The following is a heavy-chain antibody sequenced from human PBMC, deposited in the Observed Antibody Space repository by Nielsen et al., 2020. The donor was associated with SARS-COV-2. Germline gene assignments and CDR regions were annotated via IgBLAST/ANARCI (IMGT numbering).Heavy chain of an antibody. V-gene: IGHV3-30*18. Sequence: GGSLRLSCAASGFTFGSYGMHWVRQAPGKGLDWVAVMSYDGSDKYYGDSVKGRFTISRDNSKNTLFLHMSRLRADDTALYYCAKAGGKNAGGIIDYWGPGTLVTVSS. CDR2: MSYDGSDK. CDR1: GFTFGSYG. J-gene: IGHJ4*02. CDR3: AKAGGKNAGGIIDY. D-gene: IGHD3-16*01.